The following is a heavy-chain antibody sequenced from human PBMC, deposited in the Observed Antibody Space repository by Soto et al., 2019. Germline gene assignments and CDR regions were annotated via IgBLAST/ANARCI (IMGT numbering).Heavy chain of an antibody. CDR2: ISSSSSYI. CDR1: GFTFSSYS. CDR3: AREVVGGTLYSSGWTP. D-gene: IGHD6-19*01. Sequence: PGGSLRLSCAASGFTFSSYSMNWVRQAPGKGLEWVSSISSSSSYIYYADSVKGRFTISRDNAKNSLYLQMNSLRAEDTAVYYCAREVVGGTLYSSGWTPWGQGTLVT. J-gene: IGHJ5*02. V-gene: IGHV3-21*01.